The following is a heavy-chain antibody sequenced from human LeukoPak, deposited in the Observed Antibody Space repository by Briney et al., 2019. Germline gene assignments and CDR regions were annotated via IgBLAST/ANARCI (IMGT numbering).Heavy chain of an antibody. V-gene: IGHV4-30-4*08. J-gene: IGHJ3*02. CDR1: GGSISSGDYY. D-gene: IGHD3-22*01. Sequence: NPSETLSLTCTVSGGSISSGDYYWSWIRQPPGKGLEWIVYIYYSGSTCYNPSLKSRVTISVDTSKNQFSLKLSSVTAADTAVYYCASEGYYDSSGYNGAFDIWGQGTMVTVSS. CDR3: ASEGYYDSSGYNGAFDI. CDR2: IYYSGST.